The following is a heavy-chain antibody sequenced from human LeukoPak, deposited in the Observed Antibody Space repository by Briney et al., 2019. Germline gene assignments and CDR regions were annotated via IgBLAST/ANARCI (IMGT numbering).Heavy chain of an antibody. CDR1: GFTFSTYW. CDR2: IEQDGSEK. V-gene: IGHV3-7*01. J-gene: IGHJ4*02. D-gene: IGHD6-19*01. Sequence: GGSLRLSCTAPGFTFSTYWMSWVRQAPGKGLEWVANIEQDGSEKYYVDSVKGRFTISRDNAENSLYLQMNSLRGEDTAVYFCARAGYTSGWDYWGQGTLVTVSS. CDR3: ARAGYTSGWDY.